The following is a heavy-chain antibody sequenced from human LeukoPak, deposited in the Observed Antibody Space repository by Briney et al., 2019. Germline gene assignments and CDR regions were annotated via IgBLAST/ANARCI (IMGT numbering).Heavy chain of an antibody. J-gene: IGHJ4*02. CDR2: IIPILGIA. CDR1: GGTFSSYA. V-gene: IGHV1-69*04. D-gene: IGHD3-22*01. CDR3: ARTPVYYGSSGYLDY. Sequence: SVKVSCRASGGTFSSYAISWVRQAPGQGLEWMGRIIPILGIANYAQKFQGRVTITADKSTSTAYMELSSLRSEDTAVYYCARTPVYYGSSGYLDYWGQGTLVTVSS.